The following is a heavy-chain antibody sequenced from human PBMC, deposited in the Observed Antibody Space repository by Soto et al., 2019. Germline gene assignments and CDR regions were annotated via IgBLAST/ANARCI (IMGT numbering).Heavy chain of an antibody. J-gene: IGHJ4*01. Sequence: GVTRRLSWVAAASRLTHHTVTWVRLRPGKGRQGGAARRHDGGSNYYRGSVWGRVTTASDNSRNTWYLQMQSPKAEDTAVYFCAKQVGTWVDIAIDFWSHGTQVTV. CDR1: ASRLTHHT. D-gene: IGHD1-26*01. CDR2: RRHDGGSN. V-gene: IGHV3-23*01. CDR3: AKQVGTWVDIAIDF.